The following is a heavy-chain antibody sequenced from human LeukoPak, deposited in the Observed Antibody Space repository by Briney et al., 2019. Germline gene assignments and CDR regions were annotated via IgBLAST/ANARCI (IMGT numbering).Heavy chain of an antibody. CDR2: ISSSGSTI. J-gene: IGHJ4*02. V-gene: IGHV3-48*03. CDR1: GCTFSSYE. CDR3: ARSRHGGWDSFDY. D-gene: IGHD6-19*01. Sequence: GRPLRLSCAVSGCTFSSYEMHWVHQAPGKGLEWVSHISSSGSTIYYADSVKGRFTISRDNAQNSLYLQMNSLRAEDTAVYYCARSRHGGWDSFDYWGQGTLVTVSS.